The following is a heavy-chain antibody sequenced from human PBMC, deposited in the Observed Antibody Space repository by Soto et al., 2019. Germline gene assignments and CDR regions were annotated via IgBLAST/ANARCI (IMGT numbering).Heavy chain of an antibody. D-gene: IGHD3-3*01. CDR1: GFSFSTYS. V-gene: IGHV3-21*01. CDR3: ARGSQNFWMREDTFDI. CDR2: IHSSSRYI. J-gene: IGHJ3*02. Sequence: GQLVESGGGVVQPGRSLRLSCAASGFSFSTYSMNWVRQAPGKGLEWVSSIHSSSRYIYYADSVKGRFTISRDNAKNSLFLQMSSLRAEDTAVYYCARGSQNFWMREDTFDIWGQGTMVSVSS.